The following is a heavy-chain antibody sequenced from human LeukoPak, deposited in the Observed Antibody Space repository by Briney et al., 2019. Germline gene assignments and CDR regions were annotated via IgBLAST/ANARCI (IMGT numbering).Heavy chain of an antibody. D-gene: IGHD3-22*01. CDR2: ISSSGSTI. Sequence: PGGSLRLSCAASGFTFSSYEMNWVRQAPGKGLEWVSYISSSGSTIYYADSVKGRFTISRDNAENSLYLQMNSLRAEDTAVYYCASITTWGVPWGQGTLVTVSS. J-gene: IGHJ4*02. CDR3: ASITTWGVP. V-gene: IGHV3-48*03. CDR1: GFTFSSYE.